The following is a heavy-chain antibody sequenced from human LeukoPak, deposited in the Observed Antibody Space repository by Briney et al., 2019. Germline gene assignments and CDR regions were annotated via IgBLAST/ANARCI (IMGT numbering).Heavy chain of an antibody. D-gene: IGHD4-17*01. CDR2: ISYDGSNK. CDR3: ARGDYGDRGYFDY. J-gene: IGHJ4*02. CDR1: GYTFSSYA. Sequence: GRSLRLSCAASGYTFSSYAMHWVRQAPGKGLEWVAVISYDGSNKYYADSVKGRFTISRDNSKNTLYLQMNSLRAEDTAVHYCARGDYGDRGYFDYWGQGTLVTVSS. V-gene: IGHV3-30*04.